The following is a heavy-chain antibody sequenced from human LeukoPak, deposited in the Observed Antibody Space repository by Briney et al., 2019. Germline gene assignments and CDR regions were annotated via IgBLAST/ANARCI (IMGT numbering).Heavy chain of an antibody. CDR2: TSGNSGIV. V-gene: IGHV3-9*01. J-gene: IGHJ4*02. CDR3: TKDRYCTYSRCPLDY. Sequence: PGRSLRLSCVASGFNLEEYAMHWVRQAPGKGLEWVSSTSGNSGIVGYADSVKGRFTISRDNAKNSLYLQMNSLRAEDTALYYCTKDRYCTYSRCPLDYWGQGTLVTVSS. D-gene: IGHD2-8*01. CDR1: GFNLEEYA.